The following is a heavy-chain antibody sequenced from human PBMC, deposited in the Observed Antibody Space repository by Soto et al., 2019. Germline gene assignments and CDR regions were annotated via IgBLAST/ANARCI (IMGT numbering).Heavy chain of an antibody. V-gene: IGHV3-23*01. D-gene: IGHD3-10*01. J-gene: IGHJ4*02. CDR1: GFTFSSYA. CDR3: AKEKWFGELLRGPFDY. CDR2: ISGSGGST. Sequence: EVQLLESGGGLVQPGGSLRLSCAASGFTFSSYAMSWVRQAPGKGLEWVSAISGSGGSTYYADSVKGRFTISRDNSKNTLYLQMNSLRAEDTAVYYCAKEKWFGELLRGPFDYWGQGTLVTVSS.